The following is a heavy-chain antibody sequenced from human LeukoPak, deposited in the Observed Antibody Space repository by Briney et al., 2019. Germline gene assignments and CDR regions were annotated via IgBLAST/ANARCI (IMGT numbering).Heavy chain of an antibody. CDR3: ARSLTTVTTAWFDP. CDR2: IIPIFGTA. Sequence: SVKVSCKASGGTFSSYAISWVPQAPRQGLEWMGRIIPIFGTANYAQKFQGRVTITTDESTSTAYMELSSLRCEDTAVYYCARSLTTVTTAWFDPWGQGTLVTLSS. V-gene: IGHV1-69*05. D-gene: IGHD4-17*01. J-gene: IGHJ5*02. CDR1: GGTFSSYA.